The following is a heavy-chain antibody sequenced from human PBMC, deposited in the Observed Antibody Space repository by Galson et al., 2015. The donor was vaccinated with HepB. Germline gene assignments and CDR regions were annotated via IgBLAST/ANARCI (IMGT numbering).Heavy chain of an antibody. J-gene: IGHJ5*02. CDR2: IKKDGSEK. CDR1: GFTFSTFW. Sequence: LRLSCAASGFTFSTFWMSWVRQAPGKGLEWVANIKKDGSEKYYVDSVKGRFTISRDNAKNSLFLQMNSLRAEDTAVYYCAREVNLGSWGQGTLVTVSS. CDR3: AREVNLGS. V-gene: IGHV3-7*01.